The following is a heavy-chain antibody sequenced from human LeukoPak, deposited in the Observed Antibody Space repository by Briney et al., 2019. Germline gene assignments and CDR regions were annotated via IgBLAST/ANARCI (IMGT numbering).Heavy chain of an antibody. V-gene: IGHV3-30*03. D-gene: IGHD6-19*01. CDR2: ISFDGSNK. CDR3: ARGGDSSGWYIDY. Sequence: GGSLRLSCAASGFTFSSYGMHCVRQAPGKGLEWVAVISFDGSNKFYADSVKGRFTISRDNSKNTLYLQMNSLRSEDTAVYYCARGGDSSGWYIDYWGQGTLVTVSS. CDR1: GFTFSSYG. J-gene: IGHJ4*02.